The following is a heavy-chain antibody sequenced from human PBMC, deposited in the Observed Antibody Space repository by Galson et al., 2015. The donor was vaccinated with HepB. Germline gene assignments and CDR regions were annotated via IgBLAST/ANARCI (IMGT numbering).Heavy chain of an antibody. CDR2: ISAYNGNT. CDR3: ARDRLLWFGNPLDDY. Sequence: SVKVSCKASGYTFTSYGISWVRQAPGQGLEWMGWISAYNGNTNYAQKLQGRVTMTTDTSTSTAYMELRSLRSDDTAVYYCARDRLLWFGNPLDDYWGQGTLVTVSS. D-gene: IGHD3-10*01. CDR1: GYTFTSYG. V-gene: IGHV1-18*04. J-gene: IGHJ4*02.